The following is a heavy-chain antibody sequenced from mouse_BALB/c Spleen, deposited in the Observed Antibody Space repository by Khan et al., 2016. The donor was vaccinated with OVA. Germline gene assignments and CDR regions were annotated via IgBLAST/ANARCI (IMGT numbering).Heavy chain of an antibody. V-gene: IGHV2-6*02. Sequence: QVQLKQSGPGLVAPSQSLSITCTVSGFSLTSYGVHWVRQPPGKGLEWLVVIWSDGNTNYNSVLKSRLSISKDNSKSQVFLKMNSLQTDDTAIYYFAGWFDGYSSLYAMDYWGQGTSVTVSS. CDR2: IWSDGNT. CDR3: AGWFDGYSSLYAMDY. J-gene: IGHJ4*01. D-gene: IGHD2-3*01. CDR1: GFSLTSYG.